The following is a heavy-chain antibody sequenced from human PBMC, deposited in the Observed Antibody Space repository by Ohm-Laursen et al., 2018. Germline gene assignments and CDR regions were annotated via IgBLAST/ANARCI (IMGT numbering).Heavy chain of an antibody. CDR1: AFTLTDYY. J-gene: IGHJ1*01. CDR2: ISASSATI. D-gene: IGHD4-23*01. Sequence: LSLTCAASAFTLTDYYMSWIRQAPGKGLEWVAYISASSATIYYADSVKGRFSISRGTAKNSMYLQMNSLRAEDTAVYYCARAGILRWPEYFQHWGQGTLVTVSS. V-gene: IGHV3-11*04. CDR3: ARAGILRWPEYFQH.